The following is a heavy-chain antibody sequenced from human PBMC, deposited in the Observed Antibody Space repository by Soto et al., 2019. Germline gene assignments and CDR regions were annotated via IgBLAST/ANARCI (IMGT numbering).Heavy chain of an antibody. CDR2: ISDGGRFT. CDR1: VFTFSSSA. Sequence: PGGALRLSCAVSVFTFSSSAMNWVRQAPGKGLEWVSAISDGGRFTYYIDSVKGRFTVSRDDSKNTLYLQMNSLRAEDTAIYYCAKSGPTNFFDFWGHGTLVTVSS. V-gene: IGHV3-23*01. CDR3: AKSGPTNFFDF. D-gene: IGHD1-26*01. J-gene: IGHJ4*01.